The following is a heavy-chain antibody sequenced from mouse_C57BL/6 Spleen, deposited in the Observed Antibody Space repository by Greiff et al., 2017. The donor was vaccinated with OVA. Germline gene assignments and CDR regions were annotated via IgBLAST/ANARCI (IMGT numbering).Heavy chain of an antibody. Sequence: QVQLKESGPELVKPGASVKISCKASGYAFSSSWMNWVKQRPGKGLEWIGRIYPGDGDTNYNGKFKGKATLTADKSSSTAYMQLSSLTSEDSAVYFCARWHYGSSWIDYWGQGTTLTVSS. CDR3: ARWHYGSSWIDY. J-gene: IGHJ2*01. CDR1: GYAFSSSW. CDR2: IYPGDGDT. V-gene: IGHV1-82*01. D-gene: IGHD1-1*01.